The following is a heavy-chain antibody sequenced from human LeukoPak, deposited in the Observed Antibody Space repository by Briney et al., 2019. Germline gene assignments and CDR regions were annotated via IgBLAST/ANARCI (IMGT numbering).Heavy chain of an antibody. CDR3: AKGVNYDFWSGSSSDY. CDR2: ISGSGGST. V-gene: IGHV3-23*01. J-gene: IGHJ4*02. D-gene: IGHD3-3*01. Sequence: GGSLRLSCAASGFTFSTFAMIWVRQPPGKGLEWVSAISGSGGSTYYADSVKGRFTISRDNSKNTLYLQMNSLRAEDTAVYYCAKGVNYDFWSGSSSDYWGQGTLVTVSS. CDR1: GFTFSTFA.